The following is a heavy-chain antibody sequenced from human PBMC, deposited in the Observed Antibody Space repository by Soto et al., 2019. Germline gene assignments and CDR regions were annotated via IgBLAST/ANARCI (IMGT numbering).Heavy chain of an antibody. Sequence: SETLSLTCTVSGVSISSTSYYWGWFRQPPGKGLEWIGSIYYSGSTYYNPSLKSRVTISVDTSKNQFSLKLSSVTAADTAVYYCARATYYYDSSGYSDRVLDYWGQGTLVTVSS. V-gene: IGHV4-39*07. CDR3: ARATYYYDSSGYSDRVLDY. CDR2: IYYSGST. CDR1: GVSISSTSYY. D-gene: IGHD3-22*01. J-gene: IGHJ4*02.